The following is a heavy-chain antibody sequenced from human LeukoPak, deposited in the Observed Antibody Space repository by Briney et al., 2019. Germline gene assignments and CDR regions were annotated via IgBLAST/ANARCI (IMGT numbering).Heavy chain of an antibody. V-gene: IGHV4-61*08. CDR2: IYYSGST. CDR3: ARDRGYYDSSGYYYIVGYYYYYGMDV. D-gene: IGHD3-22*01. CDR1: GGSISSGDYY. Sequence: SETLSLTCTVSGGSISSGDYYWSWIRQPPGKGLEWIGYIYYSGSTNYNPSLKSRVTISVDTSKNQFSLKLSSVTAADTAVYYCARDRGYYDSSGYYYIVGYYYYYGMDVWGQGTTVTVSS. J-gene: IGHJ6*02.